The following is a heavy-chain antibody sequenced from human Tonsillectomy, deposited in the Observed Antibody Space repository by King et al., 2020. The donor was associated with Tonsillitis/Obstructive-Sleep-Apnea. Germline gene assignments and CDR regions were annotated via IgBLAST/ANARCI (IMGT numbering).Heavy chain of an antibody. V-gene: IGHV3-23*04. CDR2: FSASGDTT. D-gene: IGHD2-2*02. CDR3: AKEAQCSSSSCYIGDY. J-gene: IGHJ4*02. CDR1: GFTFSSYA. Sequence: VQLVESGGGLVQPGGSLRLSCAASGFTFSSYAISWVRQAPGKGLQWVSAFSASGDTTYYLDSVRGRFTISRDNSQSTSFLQINSLRAEDTAIYYCAKEAQCSSSSCYIGDYWGQGTLVTVSS.